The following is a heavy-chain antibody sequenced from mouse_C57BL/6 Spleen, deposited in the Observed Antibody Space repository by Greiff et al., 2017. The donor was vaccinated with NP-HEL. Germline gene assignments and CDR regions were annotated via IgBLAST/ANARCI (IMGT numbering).Heavy chain of an antibody. CDR2: ISSGSSTI. CDR3: ARQNYGSVFFDY. V-gene: IGHV5-17*01. Sequence: EVHLVESGGGLVKPGGSLKLSCAASGFTFSDYGMHWVRQAPEKGLEWVAYISSGSSTIYYADTVKGRFTISRDNAKNTLFLQMTSLRSEDTAMYYCARQNYGSVFFDYWGQGTTLTVSS. D-gene: IGHD1-1*01. CDR1: GFTFSDYG. J-gene: IGHJ2*01.